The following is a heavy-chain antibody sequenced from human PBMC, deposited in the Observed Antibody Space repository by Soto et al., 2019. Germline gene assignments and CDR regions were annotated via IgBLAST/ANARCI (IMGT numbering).Heavy chain of an antibody. Sequence: PSETLSLTCAVYGGSFSGYYWSWIRQPPGKGLEWIGEINHSGSTNYNPSLKSRVTISVDTSKNQFPLKLSSVTAADTAVYYCARTLRPYCSGGSCYYQFDPWGQGTLVTVSS. J-gene: IGHJ5*02. V-gene: IGHV4-34*01. CDR1: GGSFSGYY. CDR3: ARTLRPYCSGGSCYYQFDP. CDR2: INHSGST. D-gene: IGHD2-15*01.